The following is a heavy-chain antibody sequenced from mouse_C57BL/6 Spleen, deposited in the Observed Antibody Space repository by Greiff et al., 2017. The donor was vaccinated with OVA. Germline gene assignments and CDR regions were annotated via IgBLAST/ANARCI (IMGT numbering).Heavy chain of an antibody. CDR2: ISYSGST. CDR1: GYSITSDY. V-gene: IGHV3-8*01. J-gene: IGHJ1*03. CDR3: ARYYYGSSYGYFDV. Sequence: EVKLQESGPGLAKPSQTLSLTCSVTGYSITSDYWNWIRKFPGNKLEYMGYISYSGSTYYNPSLKSRISITRDTSKNQYYLQLKSVTTEDTATYYGARYYYGSSYGYFDVWGTGTTVTVSS. D-gene: IGHD1-1*01.